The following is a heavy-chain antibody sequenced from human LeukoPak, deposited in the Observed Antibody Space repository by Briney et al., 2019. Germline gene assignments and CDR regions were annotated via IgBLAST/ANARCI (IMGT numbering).Heavy chain of an antibody. Sequence: ASVKVSCKASGYTFTGYYMHWVRQAPGQGLEWMGWINSNSGGTNYAQKFQGRVTMTRDTSISTAYMELSRLRSDDTAVYYCARYGYCSGGSCYSAYYYMDVWGKGTTVTVSS. V-gene: IGHV1-2*02. D-gene: IGHD2-15*01. CDR3: ARYGYCSGGSCYSAYYYMDV. CDR1: GYTFTGYY. CDR2: INSNSGGT. J-gene: IGHJ6*03.